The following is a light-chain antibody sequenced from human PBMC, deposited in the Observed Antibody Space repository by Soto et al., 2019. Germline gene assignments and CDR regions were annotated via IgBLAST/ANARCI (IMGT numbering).Light chain of an antibody. CDR2: DAS. CDR3: QQYNSYSWT. J-gene: IGKJ1*01. CDR1: QSISSW. Sequence: DIQMTQSPSSLSSSVGYRFTITCRASQSISSWLAWYQQKPGKAPKLLIYDASSLESGVPSRFSGSGSGTEFSLTISSLQPDDFATYYCQQYNSYSWTFGQGTKVDI. V-gene: IGKV1-5*01.